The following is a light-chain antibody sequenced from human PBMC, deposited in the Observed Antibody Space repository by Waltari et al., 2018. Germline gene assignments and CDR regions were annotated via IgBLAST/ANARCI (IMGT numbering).Light chain of an antibody. CDR2: AAS. Sequence: DIQMTQSPSSLSASVGDRVTITCRASQSISVFLNWYQQKPGKAPKLLIYAASTLHIGVPSRFSGSGSGTDFTLTINNLQPDDSATYYCQQSYTTPITFGQGTRLEIK. CDR3: QQSYTTPIT. V-gene: IGKV1-39*01. CDR1: QSISVF. J-gene: IGKJ5*01.